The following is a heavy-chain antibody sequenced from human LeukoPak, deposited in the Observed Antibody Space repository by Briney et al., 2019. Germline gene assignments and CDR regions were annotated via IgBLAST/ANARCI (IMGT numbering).Heavy chain of an antibody. D-gene: IGHD3-22*01. CDR2: ISYDGTNK. Sequence: PGGSLRLSCAASGFTFDDYGMSWVRQAPGKGLEWVAVISYDGTNKYYADSVKGRFTISRDNSKNTLYLQMNSLRAEDTAVYYCARDRPMIVVADAFDIWGQGTMVTVSS. J-gene: IGHJ3*02. CDR1: GFTFDDYG. V-gene: IGHV3-30*03. CDR3: ARDRPMIVVADAFDI.